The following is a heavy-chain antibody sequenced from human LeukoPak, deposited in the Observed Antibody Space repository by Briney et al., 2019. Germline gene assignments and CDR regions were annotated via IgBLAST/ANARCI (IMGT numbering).Heavy chain of an antibody. V-gene: IGHV3-7*01. CDR3: AREFSAMVRGAIEYYFDY. CDR2: IKQDGSEK. Sequence: GGSLRLSCAASGFTFSSYWMSWVRQAPGKGLEWVANIKQDGSEKYYVDSVKGRFTISRDNAKNSLYLQMNSLRAEDTAVYYCAREFSAMVRGAIEYYFDYWGQGTLVTVSS. J-gene: IGHJ4*02. CDR1: GFTFSSYW. D-gene: IGHD3-10*01.